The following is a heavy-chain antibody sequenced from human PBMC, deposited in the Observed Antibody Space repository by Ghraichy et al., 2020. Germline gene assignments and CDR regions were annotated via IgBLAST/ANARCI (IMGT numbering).Heavy chain of an antibody. D-gene: IGHD2-15*01. V-gene: IGHV3-33*01. CDR3: ARELSCTGGGCYGLDY. CDR1: GFTFRNHH. J-gene: IGHJ4*02. Sequence: GGSLRLSCAASGFTFRNHHMHWVRQTPGKGLEWVAVIWYDGSNKYYADSVKGRFTVSRDNSKNTLYLQINSLRAEDTAVYYCARELSCTGGGCYGLDYWGQGTLVTVSS. CDR2: IWYDGSNK.